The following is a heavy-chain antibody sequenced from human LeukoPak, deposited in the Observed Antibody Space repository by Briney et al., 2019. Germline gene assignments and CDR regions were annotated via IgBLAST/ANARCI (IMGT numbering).Heavy chain of an antibody. CDR2: VYNSGKT. D-gene: IGHD3-10*01. CDR3: VGGDFDY. V-gene: IGHV3-66*01. CDR1: GLTVRDNF. Sequence: AGGSLRLSCSVSGLTVRDNFFDWVRQAPGKGLEWVSIVYNSGKTFYGDSVKGRFTISRDRSKNTLYLQMNRLRVEDTAGYYCVGGDFDYWGQGALVTVSS. J-gene: IGHJ4*02.